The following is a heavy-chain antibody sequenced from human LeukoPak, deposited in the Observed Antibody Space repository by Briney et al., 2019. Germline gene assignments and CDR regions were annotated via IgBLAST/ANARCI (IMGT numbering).Heavy chain of an antibody. V-gene: IGHV3-30*18. D-gene: IGHD2-15*01. CDR3: AKGVVAATNAAYYGMDV. J-gene: IGHJ6*02. CDR2: ISYDESDK. CDR1: GFTFRNYG. Sequence: PGRSLRLSCAASGFTFRNYGMHWVRQAPGKGLEWVAVISYDESDKYYADSVKGRFTISRDNSKNTLYLQMNSLRPEDTAVYYCAKGVVAATNAAYYGMDVWGQGTTVTVSS.